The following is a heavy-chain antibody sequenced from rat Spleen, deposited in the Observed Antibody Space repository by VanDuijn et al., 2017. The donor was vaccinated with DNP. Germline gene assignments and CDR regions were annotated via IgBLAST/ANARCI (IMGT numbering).Heavy chain of an antibody. J-gene: IGHJ2*01. CDR1: GFTFSDYY. CDR2: ISYDGSST. CDR3: ARHMGP. D-gene: IGHD1-7*01. V-gene: IGHV5-29*01. Sequence: EVQLVESGGGLVQPGRSLKLSCVASGFTFSDYYMAWVRQAPTKGLEWVATISYDGSSTYYRDSVKGRFTISRDNAKSTLYLQMDSLRSEDTATYYGARHMGPWGQGVMVTVSS.